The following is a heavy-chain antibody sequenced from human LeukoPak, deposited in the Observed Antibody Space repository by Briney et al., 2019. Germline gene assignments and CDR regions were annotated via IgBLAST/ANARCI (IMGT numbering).Heavy chain of an antibody. J-gene: IGHJ3*02. CDR3: AREGYYGAFDI. D-gene: IGHD3-10*01. CDR1: GFTFSSYS. CDR2: IGANSAI. V-gene: IGHV3-48*02. Sequence: GGSLRLSCAASGFTFSSYSMNWVRQAPGKGLEWVSYIGANSAIYYADSVKGRFTISRDNAQNSLSLQMNSLRDDDTAVYYCAREGYYGAFDIWGQGTMVTVSS.